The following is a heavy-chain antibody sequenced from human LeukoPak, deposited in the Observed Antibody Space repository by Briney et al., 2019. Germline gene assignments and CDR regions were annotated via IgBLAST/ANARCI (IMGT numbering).Heavy chain of an antibody. CDR3: ARDQEGFDY. J-gene: IGHJ4*02. CDR2: IYPRDGST. Sequence: GASAEVSCKASGYTFTSNYIHWVRQAPGQGLEWMGMIYPRDGSTSYAQKFQGRVTVTRDTSTSTVHMELSGLRSEDTAVYYCARDQEGFDYWGQGTLVTVSS. V-gene: IGHV1-46*01. CDR1: GYTFTSNY.